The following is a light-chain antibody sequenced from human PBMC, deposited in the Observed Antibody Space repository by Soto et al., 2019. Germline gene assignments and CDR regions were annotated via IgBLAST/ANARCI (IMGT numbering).Light chain of an antibody. CDR1: QSVLYSSNNKNY. CDR2: WAS. Sequence: DIVMTQSPDSLAVSLGERATINCKSSQSVLYSSNNKNYLAWYQQKPGQPPKLLIYWASTRESVVPDRFSGSGSGTDFTHTISSLQAEDVAVYYCQQYYSTLTFGGGTKVEIK. V-gene: IGKV4-1*01. CDR3: QQYYSTLT. J-gene: IGKJ4*01.